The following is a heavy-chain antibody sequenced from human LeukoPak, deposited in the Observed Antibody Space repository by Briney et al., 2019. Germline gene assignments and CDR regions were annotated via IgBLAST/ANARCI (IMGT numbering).Heavy chain of an antibody. CDR2: ISSSGSTL. V-gene: IGHV3-11*01. Sequence: GGSLRLSCAASGFTFSDYYMSWIRQAPGKGLEWVSYISSSGSTLYYADSVKGRFTISRDNAKNSLYLQMNSMRAEDTAVYYCARGPRRGRVFAFLDYWGQGTLVTVSS. CDR1: GFTFSDYY. D-gene: IGHD3-16*01. J-gene: IGHJ4*02. CDR3: ARGPRRGRVFAFLDY.